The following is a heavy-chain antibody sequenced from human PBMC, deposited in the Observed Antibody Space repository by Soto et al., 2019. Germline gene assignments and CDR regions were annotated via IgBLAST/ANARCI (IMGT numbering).Heavy chain of an antibody. CDR2: TYYRSKWYN. CDR1: GDSVSSNSAA. V-gene: IGHV6-1*01. Sequence: QTLSLTCAISGDSVSSNSAASNWIRQSPSRGLEWLGRTYYRSKWYNDYAVSVKSRITINPDTSKNQFSLQLNSVTPEDTAVYYCARGEDYDYYYGMDVWGQGTTVTVSS. CDR3: ARGEDYDYYYGMDV. J-gene: IGHJ6*02.